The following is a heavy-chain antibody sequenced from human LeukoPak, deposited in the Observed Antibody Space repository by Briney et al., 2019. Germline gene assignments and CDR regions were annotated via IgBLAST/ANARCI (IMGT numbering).Heavy chain of an antibody. D-gene: IGHD5-18*01. V-gene: IGHV3-30*18. Sequence: QVQLVESGGGVVQPGRSLRLSCAASGFTFSSYGMHWVRQAPGKGLEWVAVISYDGSNKYYADSVKGRFTISRDNSKNTLYLQMNSLRAEDTAVYYCAKDERGYSSDDAFDIWGQGTMVTVSS. J-gene: IGHJ3*02. CDR1: GFTFSSYG. CDR3: AKDERGYSSDDAFDI. CDR2: ISYDGSNK.